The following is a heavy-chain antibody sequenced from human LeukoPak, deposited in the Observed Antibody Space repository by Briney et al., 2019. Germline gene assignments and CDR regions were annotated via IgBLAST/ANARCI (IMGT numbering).Heavy chain of an antibody. V-gene: IGHV3-30*02. CDR2: LRYDGSNK. J-gene: IGHJ4*02. Sequence: GGSLRLSCAASGFTFSSYGMRWVRQAPGKGLEGVAFLRYDGSNKYYADSVKGRFTISRDKSKNTLYLQMNSLRAEDTAVYYCAKDRIAAAYYFDYWGQGTLVTVSS. D-gene: IGHD6-13*01. CDR1: GFTFSSYG. CDR3: AKDRIAAAYYFDY.